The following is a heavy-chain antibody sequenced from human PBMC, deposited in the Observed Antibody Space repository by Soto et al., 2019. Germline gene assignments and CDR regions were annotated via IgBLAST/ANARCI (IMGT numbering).Heavy chain of an antibody. V-gene: IGHV4-34*01. J-gene: IGHJ5*02. Sequence: SETLSLTCAVYGGSFSCYYWSWIRQPPGKGLEWIGEINHSGSTNYNPSLKSRVTISVDTSKNQFSLKLSSVTAADTAVYYCARDLYITIFGVVRPTYNWFDPWGQGTLVT. CDR3: ARDLYITIFGVVRPTYNWFDP. CDR1: GGSFSCYY. D-gene: IGHD3-3*01. CDR2: INHSGST.